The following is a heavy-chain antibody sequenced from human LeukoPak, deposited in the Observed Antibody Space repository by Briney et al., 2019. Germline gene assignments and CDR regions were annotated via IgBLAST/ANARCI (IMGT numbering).Heavy chain of an antibody. Sequence: PSETLSLTCAVYGGSFSGYYWSWIRQPPGKGLEWIGEINHSGSTNYNPSLKSRVTISVDTSKNQFSLKLSSVTAADTAVYYRARGVTTVVTPFWFDPWGQGTLVTVPS. J-gene: IGHJ5*02. V-gene: IGHV4-34*01. CDR2: INHSGST. D-gene: IGHD4-23*01. CDR1: GGSFSGYY. CDR3: ARGVTTVVTPFWFDP.